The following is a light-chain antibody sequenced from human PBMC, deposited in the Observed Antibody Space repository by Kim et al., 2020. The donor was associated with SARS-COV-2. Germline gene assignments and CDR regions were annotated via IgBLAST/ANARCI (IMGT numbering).Light chain of an antibody. CDR3: QQYDSSRT. CDR2: GAS. J-gene: IGKJ1*01. CDR1: QSVSSNY. V-gene: IGKV3-20*01. Sequence: IVLTQSPGTLSLSPGESATLSCRASQSVSSNYLAWYQQKPGKAPRPLVYGASSRATGIPDRFSGSGSGTDFSLTISRLEPEDFAVYYCQQYDSSRTFGQGTKVDIK.